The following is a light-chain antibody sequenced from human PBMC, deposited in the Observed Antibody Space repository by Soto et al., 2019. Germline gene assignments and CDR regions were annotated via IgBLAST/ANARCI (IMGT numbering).Light chain of an antibody. Sequence: EVVLTQSPNTLSLSPGERATLSCWASQSLRSSYLALYQRKPGQAPRLLMFGASRRATGIPDRFNGSGSGTDFILTISRLEPEDVAVYYCQQHGTSPYTFGQGTVLEIK. CDR1: QSLRSSY. CDR2: GAS. J-gene: IGKJ2*01. CDR3: QQHGTSPYT. V-gene: IGKV3-20*01.